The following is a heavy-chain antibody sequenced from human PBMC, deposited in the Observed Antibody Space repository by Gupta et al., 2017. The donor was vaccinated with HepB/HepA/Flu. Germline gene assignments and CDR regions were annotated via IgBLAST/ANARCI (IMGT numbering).Heavy chain of an antibody. D-gene: IGHD2-21*01. Sequence: QVHLPESGPGLVQPSETLSLPCNVPGGSIINYYWSWIRQPPGKGLEWIGFIDYSGSTTYNPSLQSRVTISVDTSKNEFSLKLNSVTAADTAVYYCAREHIAVVPGAPRGGFDIWGQGTLVTVSS. CDR2: IDYSGST. V-gene: IGHV4-59*01. CDR1: GGSIINYY. J-gene: IGHJ3*02. CDR3: AREHIAVVPGAPRGGFDI.